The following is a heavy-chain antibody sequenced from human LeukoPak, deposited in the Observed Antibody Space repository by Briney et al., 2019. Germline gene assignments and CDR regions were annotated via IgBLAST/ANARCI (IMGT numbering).Heavy chain of an antibody. Sequence: PGGSLRLSCAASGFTFSSYWMYWVRQAPGKGLVWVSRINPDGGGTTYADSVKGRFTISRDNSKNTLYLQMNSLRAEDTAVYYCAKYVSAKGPPYALDVWGQGTTVTVSS. D-gene: IGHD2/OR15-2a*01. CDR1: GFTFSSYW. V-gene: IGHV3-74*01. CDR2: INPDGGGT. CDR3: AKYVSAKGPPYALDV. J-gene: IGHJ6*02.